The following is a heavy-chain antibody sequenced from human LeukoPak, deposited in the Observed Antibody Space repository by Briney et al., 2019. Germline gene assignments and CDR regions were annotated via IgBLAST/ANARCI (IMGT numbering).Heavy chain of an antibody. V-gene: IGHV3-23*01. CDR1: EFTFSSYA. D-gene: IGHD6-19*01. J-gene: IGHJ3*02. CDR3: AKGSLFQQWLGRDAFDI. CDR2: ISGSGGST. Sequence: GGSLRLSCSPSEFTFSSYAMSWVRQAPGKGLEWVSAISGSGGSTYYADSVKGRFTISRDNSKNTLYLQMNSLRAEDTAVYYCAKGSLFQQWLGRDAFDIWGQGTMVTVSS.